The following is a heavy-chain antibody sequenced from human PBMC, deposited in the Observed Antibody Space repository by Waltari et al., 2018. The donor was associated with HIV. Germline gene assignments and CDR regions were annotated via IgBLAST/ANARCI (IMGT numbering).Heavy chain of an antibody. D-gene: IGHD3-10*01. J-gene: IGHJ4*02. V-gene: IGHV4-31*03. CDR1: GGSISSGNYY. Sequence: QVQLQESGPGLVKSSQTLSLPCTVSGGSISSGNYYWNWIRQHPGKGLEWIRYIQHSGSTYYNPCLKSRVSISVNTSKNQFSLNLTSVTAADTAVYYCARVSDSYGTVFEYWGQGTLVSVSS. CDR2: IQHSGST. CDR3: ARVSDSYGTVFEY.